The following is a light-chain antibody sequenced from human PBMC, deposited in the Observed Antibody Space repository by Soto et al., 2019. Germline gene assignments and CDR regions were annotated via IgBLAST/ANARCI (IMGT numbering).Light chain of an antibody. CDR3: QQRSNWPPRIT. CDR2: DAS. CDR1: QSVSSY. J-gene: IGKJ5*01. Sequence: EIVLTQSPATLSLSPGERETISCRASQSVSSYLAWYQQKPGQAPRLLIYDASNRATGIPARFSGSGSGTDFTLTISSLEPEDFAVYYCQQRSNWPPRITFGQGTRLEIK. V-gene: IGKV3-11*01.